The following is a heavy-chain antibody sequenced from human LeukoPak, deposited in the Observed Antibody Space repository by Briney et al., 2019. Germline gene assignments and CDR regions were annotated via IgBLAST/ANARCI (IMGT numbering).Heavy chain of an antibody. CDR1: GFTFNTYA. D-gene: IGHD2-15*01. CDR3: AKGGSGSCYSGGDY. CDR2: ICGANNNT. Sequence: GGSLRLSCAASGFTFNTYAMSWVRQAPGKGLEWVSSICGANNNTYYADSVKGRFTISRDNSKNTLYLQMNSRRAEDTAIYYCAKGGSGSCYSGGDYWGQGTLVTVSS. J-gene: IGHJ4*02. V-gene: IGHV3-23*01.